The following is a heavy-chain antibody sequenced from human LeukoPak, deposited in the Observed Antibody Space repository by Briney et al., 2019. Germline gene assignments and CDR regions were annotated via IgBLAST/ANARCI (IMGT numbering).Heavy chain of an antibody. CDR2: IIPIFGTA. CDR1: GGTFSSYA. CDR3: ATSPHYCSSTSCYFLYGMDV. Sequence: SVKVSCKASGGTFSSYAISWVRQAPGQGLEWMGGIIPIFGTANYAQKFQGRVTMTRDTSTSTVYMELSSLRSEDTAVYYCATSPHYCSSTSCYFLYGMDVWGQGTTVTVSS. V-gene: IGHV1-69*05. J-gene: IGHJ6*02. D-gene: IGHD2-2*01.